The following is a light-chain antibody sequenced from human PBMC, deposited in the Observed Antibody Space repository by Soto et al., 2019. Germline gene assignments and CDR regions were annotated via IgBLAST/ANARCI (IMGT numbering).Light chain of an antibody. CDR2: DAS. Sequence: DIQMTQSPSAMSASVGDRVTITFVASQDISNHLVWFQQKPGKVPKRLIYDASSLQTGVPSRFSGSGSGTEFTLTISSLQSEDFAVYYCQQYNNWPPITFGQGTRLEIK. V-gene: IGKV1-17*03. J-gene: IGKJ5*01. CDR3: QQYNNWPPIT. CDR1: QDISNH.